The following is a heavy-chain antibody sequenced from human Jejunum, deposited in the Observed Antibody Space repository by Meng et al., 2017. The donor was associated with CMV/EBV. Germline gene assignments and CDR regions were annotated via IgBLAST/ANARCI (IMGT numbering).Heavy chain of an antibody. CDR1: GVTFIISW. CDR2: IKQDGGER. Sequence: SGVTFIISWMNWVRQVPGKGLEWVANIKQDGGERYYVESVKGRFTISRNNAKNSLFLQMDGLRAEDTAVYYCARQKCGGDCDMDVWGQGTTVTVSS. D-gene: IGHD2-21*01. V-gene: IGHV3-7*01. CDR3: ARQKCGGDCDMDV. J-gene: IGHJ6*02.